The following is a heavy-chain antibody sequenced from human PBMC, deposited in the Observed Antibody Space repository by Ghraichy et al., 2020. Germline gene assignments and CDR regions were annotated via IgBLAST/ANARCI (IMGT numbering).Heavy chain of an antibody. CDR3: AREGYYNGLDV. Sequence: GGSLRLSCAASGFTFSDYSMHWVRRPPGKGLEWVSYISTRSSHIHHADSVKGRVTISRDHANNSLYLQINSLRAAETAVYYRAREGYYNGLDVWGQGTTVTVSS. J-gene: IGHJ6*02. CDR2: ISTRSSHI. V-gene: IGHV3-21*01. CDR1: GFTFSDYS.